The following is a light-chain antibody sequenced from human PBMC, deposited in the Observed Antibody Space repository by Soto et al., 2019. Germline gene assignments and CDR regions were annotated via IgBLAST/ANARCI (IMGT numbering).Light chain of an antibody. Sequence: DIQMTQSPSTLSASVGERVTITCRASQSISSWLAWYQQKPGKVPKLLIYDASSLESGVPSRFSGSGSGTEFTLTISSLQPDDFATYYCQQYNSYRTFGQGTKVDI. CDR3: QQYNSYRT. CDR1: QSISSW. CDR2: DAS. V-gene: IGKV1-5*01. J-gene: IGKJ1*01.